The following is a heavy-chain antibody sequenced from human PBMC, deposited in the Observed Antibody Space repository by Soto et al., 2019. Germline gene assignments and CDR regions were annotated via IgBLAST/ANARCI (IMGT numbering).Heavy chain of an antibody. D-gene: IGHD3-3*01. CDR2: ISGSGGST. Sequence: GGSLRLSCAASGFTFSSYAMSWVRQAPGKGLEWVSAISGSGGSTYYAECVKGRFTISRDNSKNTLYLQMNSLRAEDTAVYYCAKDQLGLRFLESLPGDGFGYWGQGTLVTVSS. J-gene: IGHJ4*02. CDR1: GFTFSSYA. CDR3: AKDQLGLRFLESLPGDGFGY. V-gene: IGHV3-23*01.